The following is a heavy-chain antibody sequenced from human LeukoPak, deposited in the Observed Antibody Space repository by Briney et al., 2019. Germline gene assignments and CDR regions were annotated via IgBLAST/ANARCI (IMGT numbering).Heavy chain of an antibody. CDR1: GGSISSYY. CDR2: IYYSGST. J-gene: IGHJ4*02. Sequence: SETLSLTCTVSGGSISSYYWSWIRQPPGKGLEWIGYIYYSGSTNYNPSLKSRVTISVDTSKNQFSLKLSSVTAADTAVYYCAGRYSGSLDYWGPGTLVAVSS. V-gene: IGHV4-59*01. D-gene: IGHD1-26*01. CDR3: AGRYSGSLDY.